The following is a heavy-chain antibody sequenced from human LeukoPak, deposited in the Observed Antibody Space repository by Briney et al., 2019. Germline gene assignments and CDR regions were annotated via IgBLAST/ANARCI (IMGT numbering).Heavy chain of an antibody. CDR3: ASLAYCSGGSCYSGGYFQH. CDR2: IYHSGST. Sequence: PSETLSLTCAVSGGSISSGGYSWSWIRQPPGKGLEWIGYIYHSGSTYYNPSLKSRVTISVDRSKNQFSLKLSSVTAADTAVYYCASLAYCSGGSCYSGGYFQHWGQGTLVTVSS. D-gene: IGHD2-15*01. V-gene: IGHV4-30-2*01. J-gene: IGHJ1*01. CDR1: GGSISSGGYS.